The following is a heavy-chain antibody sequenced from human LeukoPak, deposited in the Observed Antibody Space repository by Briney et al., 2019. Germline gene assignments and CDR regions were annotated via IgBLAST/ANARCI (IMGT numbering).Heavy chain of an antibody. D-gene: IGHD1-14*01. J-gene: IGHJ3*02. CDR1: GDSISRGSYS. CDR3: ASSPGGSGGAFDI. V-gene: IGHV4-30-2*02. CDR2: IYPRGST. Sequence: PSETLSLTCVVSGDSISRGSYSWTWIRQAPGKGLEWIGYIYPRGSTYYNPSLKSRVTMSIDKSQNRFSLKLSSVTAADTAVYYCASSPGGSGGAFDIWGQGTMVTVSS.